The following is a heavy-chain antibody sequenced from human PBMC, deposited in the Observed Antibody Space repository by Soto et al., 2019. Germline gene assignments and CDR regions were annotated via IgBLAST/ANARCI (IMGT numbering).Heavy chain of an antibody. CDR1: GSTFTRYS. CDR2: ISSTTNYI. Sequence: EVHLVESGGGVVQPGRSLRLSCAASGSTFTRYSMNWVRQAPGKGLEWVSSISSTTNYIYYGDSMKGRFTISRDNAKNSLYLEMNSLRAEDTAVYYCARESEDLTSNFDYWGQGTLVTVSS. CDR3: ARESEDLTSNFDY. J-gene: IGHJ4*02. V-gene: IGHV3-21*06.